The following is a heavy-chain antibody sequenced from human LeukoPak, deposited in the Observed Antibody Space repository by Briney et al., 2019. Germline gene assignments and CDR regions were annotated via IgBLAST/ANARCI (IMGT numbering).Heavy chain of an antibody. CDR3: AEDRTVGASYWYFDL. J-gene: IGHJ2*01. V-gene: IGHV3-23*01. Sequence: PGGSLRLSCAASGFTFSSYWMSWARQAPGKGLEWVSGISSSGSGDNTYYADSVKGRFTISRDSSKNTLFLHMNTLRAEDTAIYYCAEDRTVGASYWYFDLWGRGTLVTVSS. CDR1: GFTFSSYW. D-gene: IGHD1-26*01. CDR2: ISSSGSGDNT.